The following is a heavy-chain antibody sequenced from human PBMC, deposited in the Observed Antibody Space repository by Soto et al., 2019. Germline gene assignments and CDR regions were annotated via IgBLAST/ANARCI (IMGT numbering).Heavy chain of an antibody. J-gene: IGHJ6*03. CDR3: ASRSGYSLSPDNYYMDV. V-gene: IGHV3-23*01. CDR2: ISGSGGST. CDR1: GFTFSSYA. Sequence: GGSLRLSSAASGFTFSSYAMSWVRQEPGKGLEWVSAISGSGGSTYYADSVKGRFTISRDNSKNTLYLQMNSLRAEDTAVYYCASRSGYSLSPDNYYMDVWGKGTTVTVSS. D-gene: IGHD3-3*01.